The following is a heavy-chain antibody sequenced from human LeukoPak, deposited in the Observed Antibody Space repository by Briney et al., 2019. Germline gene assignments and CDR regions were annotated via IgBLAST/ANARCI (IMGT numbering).Heavy chain of an antibody. V-gene: IGHV1-3*01. Sequence: ASVKVSCKASGYTFTSYAMHWVRQAPGQRLEWMGWINAGNGNTKYSQKFQGRVTITRDTSASTAYMELSSLRSEDTAVYYCARGFCSGGSRYPPFDYWGQGTLVTVSS. CDR1: GYTFTSYA. D-gene: IGHD2-15*01. CDR3: ARGFCSGGSRYPPFDY. CDR2: INAGNGNT. J-gene: IGHJ4*02.